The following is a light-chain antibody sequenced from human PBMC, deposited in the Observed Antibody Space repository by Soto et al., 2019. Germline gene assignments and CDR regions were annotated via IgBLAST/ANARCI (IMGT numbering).Light chain of an antibody. CDR3: SSYTSSSTGV. CDR1: SSDVGGYNY. Sequence: QSARTHPASVSWSPGQSITISCTGTSSDVGGYNYVSWYQQHPGKAPKLMIYEVSNRPSGVSNRFSGSKSGNTASLTISGLQAEDEADYYCSSYTSSSTGVFGTGTKVTVL. J-gene: IGLJ1*01. V-gene: IGLV2-14*01. CDR2: EVS.